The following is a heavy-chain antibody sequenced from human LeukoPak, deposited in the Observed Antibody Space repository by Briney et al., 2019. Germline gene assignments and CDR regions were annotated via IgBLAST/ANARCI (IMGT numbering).Heavy chain of an antibody. J-gene: IGHJ6*02. D-gene: IGHD5-24*01. CDR1: GFTFDDYA. CDR2: ISWDGGST. V-gene: IGHV3-43D*03. Sequence: GSLRLSCAASGFTFDDYAMHWVRQAPGKGLEWVSLISWDGGSTYYADSAKGRFTISRDNSKNSLYLQMNSLRAEDTALYYCAKEMATIKDYYYGMDVWGQGTTVTVSS. CDR3: AKEMATIKDYYYGMDV.